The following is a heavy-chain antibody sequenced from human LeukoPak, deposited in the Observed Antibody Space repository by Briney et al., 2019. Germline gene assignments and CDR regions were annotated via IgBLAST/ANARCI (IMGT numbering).Heavy chain of an antibody. V-gene: IGHV4-61*03. J-gene: IGHJ4*02. CDR2: IYYSGST. CDR1: GGSVSSGSYY. CDR3: ARGGFNYYDSSGYYYTLDY. Sequence: PSETLSLTCSVFGGSVSSGSYYWSWIRQSPGKGLEWIGCIYYSGSTNYNPSLRGRVAMSIDTSKNHFSLRLISVTAADTAICYCARGGFNYYDSSGYYYTLDYWGQGTLVTVSS. D-gene: IGHD3-22*01.